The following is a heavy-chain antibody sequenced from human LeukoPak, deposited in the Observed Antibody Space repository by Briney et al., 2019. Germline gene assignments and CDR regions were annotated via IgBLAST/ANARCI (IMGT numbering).Heavy chain of an antibody. CDR1: GGSISSYY. J-gene: IGHJ3*02. D-gene: IGHD3-22*01. Sequence: SETLSLTCTVSGGSISSYYWSRIRQPAGKGLEWIGRIYTSGSTSYNPSLKSRVTMSVDTSKNQFSLKLSSVTAADTAVYYCARGPNRITMMIGDAFDIWGQGTMVTISS. CDR3: ARGPNRITMMIGDAFDI. CDR2: IYTSGST. V-gene: IGHV4-4*07.